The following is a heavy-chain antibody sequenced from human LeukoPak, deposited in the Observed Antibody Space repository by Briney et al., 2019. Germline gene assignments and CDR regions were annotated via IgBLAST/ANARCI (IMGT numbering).Heavy chain of an antibody. CDR2: ISAYNGNT. CDR3: ARVPRVDTAMVADY. J-gene: IGHJ4*02. D-gene: IGHD5-18*01. V-gene: IGHV1-18*01. Sequence: ASVKVSCKASGYTFTSYGISWVRQAPGQGLEWMGWISAYNGNTNYAQKLQGRVTTTTDTSTSTAYMELRSLRSDDTAVYYCARVPRVDTAMVADYWGQGTLVTVSS. CDR1: GYTFTSYG.